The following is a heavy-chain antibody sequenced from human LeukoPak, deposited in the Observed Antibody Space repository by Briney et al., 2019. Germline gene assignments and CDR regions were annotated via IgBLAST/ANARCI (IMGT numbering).Heavy chain of an antibody. CDR2: INHSGST. Sequence: SETLSLTCAVYGGSFSGYYWSWIRQPPGKGLEWIGEINHSGSTNYNPSLKSQVTISVDTSKNQFSLKLSSVTAADTAVYYCAGGRLFASYFDYWGQGTLVTVSS. V-gene: IGHV4-34*01. CDR1: GGSFSGYY. CDR3: AGGRLFASYFDY. D-gene: IGHD3-16*01. J-gene: IGHJ4*02.